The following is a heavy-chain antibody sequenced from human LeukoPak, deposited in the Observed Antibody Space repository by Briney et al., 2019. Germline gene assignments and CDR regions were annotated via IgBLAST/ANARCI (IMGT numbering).Heavy chain of an antibody. D-gene: IGHD4-17*01. V-gene: IGHV3-30*04. J-gene: IGHJ4*02. CDR3: ARESNGDYLHH. CDR1: GFTFSSYA. Sequence: GGSLRLSCAASGFTFSSYAMHWVRQAPGKGLEWVAVISYDGSNKYYADSVKGRFTISRDNSKNTLYLQMNSLRAEDTAVYYCARESNGDYLHHWGQGTLVTVSS. CDR2: ISYDGSNK.